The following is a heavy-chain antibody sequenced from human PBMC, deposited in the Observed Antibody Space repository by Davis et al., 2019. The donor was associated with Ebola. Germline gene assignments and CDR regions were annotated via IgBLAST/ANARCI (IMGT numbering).Heavy chain of an antibody. D-gene: IGHD7-27*01. CDR1: GFTFSSYW. CDR2: IKQDGSEK. Sequence: GESLKISCAAPGFTFSSYWMSWVRQAPGKGLEWVANIKQDGSEKYYVDSVKGRFTISRDNAKNSLYLQMNSLRAEDTAVYYCARNWGLSGYYYGMDVWGQGTTVTVSS. J-gene: IGHJ6*02. V-gene: IGHV3-7*01. CDR3: ARNWGLSGYYYGMDV.